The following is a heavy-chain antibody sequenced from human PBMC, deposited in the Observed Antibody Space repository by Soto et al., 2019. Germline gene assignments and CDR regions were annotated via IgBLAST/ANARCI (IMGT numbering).Heavy chain of an antibody. D-gene: IGHD3-10*01. Sequence: GGSLRLSCATSGFTFSSYSMNWVRQAPGKGLEWVSYISSNSCTIYDADSVYGRFTISRDNANNSLYLQMDCLLAEDTAVYYCARGFRDYWGQGTLVTVSS. V-gene: IGHV3-48*01. CDR1: GFTFSSYS. CDR2: ISSNSCTI. J-gene: IGHJ4*02. CDR3: ARGFRDY.